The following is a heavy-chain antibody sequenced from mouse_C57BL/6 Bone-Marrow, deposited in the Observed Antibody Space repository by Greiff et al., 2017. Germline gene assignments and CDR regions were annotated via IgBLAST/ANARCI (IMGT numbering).Heavy chain of an antibody. CDR1: GFTFSSYA. J-gene: IGHJ2*01. CDR2: ISDGGSYP. CDR3: ARVLFQGFDY. Sequence: EVQGVESGGGLVKPGGSLTLSCAASGFTFSSYALSLVRQTPEKMLEWVATISDGGSYPYYPDNVKGRFTISRDNAKNNLYLQMSHLKSEDTAMYYCARVLFQGFDYWGQGTTLTVSS. V-gene: IGHV5-4*01. D-gene: IGHD1-1*01.